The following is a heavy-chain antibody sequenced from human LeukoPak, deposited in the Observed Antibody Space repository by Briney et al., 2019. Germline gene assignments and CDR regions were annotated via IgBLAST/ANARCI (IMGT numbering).Heavy chain of an antibody. V-gene: IGHV4-61*01. CDR3: ARATYYYGSGSLPYDAFDI. J-gene: IGHJ3*02. D-gene: IGHD3-10*01. CDR2: IYYSGST. Sequence: SETLSLTCTVSGGSVSSGSYYWSWIRQPPGKGLEWIGYIYYSGSTNYNPSLKSRVTISVDTSKNQFSLKLSSVTAADTAVYYCARATYYYGSGSLPYDAFDIWGQGTMVTVSS. CDR1: GGSVSSGSYY.